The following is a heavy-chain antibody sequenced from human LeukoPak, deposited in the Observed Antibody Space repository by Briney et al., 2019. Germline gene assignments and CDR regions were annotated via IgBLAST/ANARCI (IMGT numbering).Heavy chain of an antibody. CDR3: ARALPSFIAAGTIPSYYGMDV. J-gene: IGHJ6*02. Sequence: PSETLSLTCTVSGGSISSYYWSWIRQPPGKGLEWIGYIYYSGSTNYNPSLKSRVTISVDTSKNQFSLKLSSVTAADTAVYYCARALPSFIAAGTIPSYYGMDVWGQGTTVTVSS. V-gene: IGHV4-59*01. CDR1: GGSISSYY. D-gene: IGHD6-13*01. CDR2: IYYSGST.